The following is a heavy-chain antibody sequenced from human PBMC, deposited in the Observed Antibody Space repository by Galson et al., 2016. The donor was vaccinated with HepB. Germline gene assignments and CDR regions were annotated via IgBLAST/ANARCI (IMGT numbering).Heavy chain of an antibody. CDR2: ISWDGGST. CDR3: AKDPAAVVPYWYFDL. V-gene: IGHV3-43*01. J-gene: IGHJ2*01. D-gene: IGHD5-18*01. CDR1: GFTFDDYT. Sequence: SLRLSCAASGFTFDDYTMHWVRQAPGKGLEWVSLISWDGGSTYYADSVKGRFTISRDNSKNSLYLQMNSLRVEDTAVYYCAKDPAAVVPYWYFDLWGRGTLVTVSS.